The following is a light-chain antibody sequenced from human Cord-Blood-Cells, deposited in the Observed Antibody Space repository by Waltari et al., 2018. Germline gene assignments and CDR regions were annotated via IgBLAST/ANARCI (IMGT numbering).Light chain of an antibody. CDR1: QSIISY. J-gene: IGKJ2*01. V-gene: IGKV1-39*01. CDR2: AAS. CDR3: QQSYSTPYT. Sequence: DIQMTQSPSSLSASVGDRVTITCRASQSIISYVNWYQQNTGKAPKLLIYAASILQSGVPLRFSGSVSGTDFTLNISSLQPEDFATYYCQQSYSTPYTFGQGTKLEIK.